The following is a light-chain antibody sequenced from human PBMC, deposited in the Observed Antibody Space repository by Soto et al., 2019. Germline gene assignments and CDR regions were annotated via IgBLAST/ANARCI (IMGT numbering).Light chain of an antibody. CDR3: SSYTSSSTVV. V-gene: IGLV2-14*01. Sequence: QSVLTQPASVSGSPGQSITISCTGTSSDVGDYNYVSWYQQHPGKAPKLMIYDVSNRPSGVSNRFSGSKSGNTASLTISGLQAEDDSDYYCSSYTSSSTVVFGGGTKLTVL. CDR1: SSDVGDYNY. J-gene: IGLJ2*01. CDR2: DVS.